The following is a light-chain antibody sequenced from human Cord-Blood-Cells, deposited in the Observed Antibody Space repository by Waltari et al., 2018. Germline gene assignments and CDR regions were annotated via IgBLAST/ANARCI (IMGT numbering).Light chain of an antibody. V-gene: IGKV3-20*01. CDR2: GAS. J-gene: IGKJ1*01. CDR1: QSVSSSY. CDR3: QQYGSSPPT. Sequence: EIVLTQSPGTLSLSPGERATLSCRASQSVSSSYLAWYQQKPGQAPRLLIYGASSRANGMPDRFSGSGSGTDFTLTISRLEPEDFAVYYWQQYGSSPPTFGQGTKVEIK.